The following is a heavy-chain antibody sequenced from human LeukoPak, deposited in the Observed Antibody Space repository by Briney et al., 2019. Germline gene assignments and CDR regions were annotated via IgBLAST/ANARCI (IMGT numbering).Heavy chain of an antibody. V-gene: IGHV3-30*04. CDR1: GFTFSSCA. D-gene: IGHD3-16*02. CDR2: ISYDGSNK. CDR3: ARWSSDYVWGSYRHTSFDAFDI. J-gene: IGHJ3*02. Sequence: PGRSLRLSCAASGFTFSSCAMHWVRQAPGKGLEWVAVISYDGSNKYYADSVKGRFTISRDNSKNTLYLQMNSLRAEDTAVYYCARWSSDYVWGSYRHTSFDAFDIWGQGTMVTVSS.